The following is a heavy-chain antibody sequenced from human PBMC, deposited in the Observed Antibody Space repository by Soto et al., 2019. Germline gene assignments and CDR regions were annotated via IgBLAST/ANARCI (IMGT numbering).Heavy chain of an antibody. J-gene: IGHJ5*02. V-gene: IGHV1-18*01. Sequence: ASVKVSCKASGYTFSNYGITWVRQAPGQGLEWMGWISPYNGNTNYAQKLQGRVTMTTVTSTSTAYMELRSLRSDDTAVYYCARGGVGYCSGGSCPHNWFDPWGQGTLVTVYS. D-gene: IGHD2-15*01. CDR3: ARGGVGYCSGGSCPHNWFDP. CDR2: ISPYNGNT. CDR1: GYTFSNYG.